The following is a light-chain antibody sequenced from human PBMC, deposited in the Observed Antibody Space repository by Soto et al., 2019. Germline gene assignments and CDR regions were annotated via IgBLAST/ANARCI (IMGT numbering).Light chain of an antibody. CDR1: QGISTW. V-gene: IGKV1-12*01. CDR2: AAS. Sequence: DIQMTQSPSSVSASVGDAVTITCRASQGISTWLAWYQQKPGKAPNLLIYAASTLQSGVPSRFSGSGSGTDFTLTISSLQPEDSATYYCQQTDNFPRTFGQGTKVEIK. J-gene: IGKJ1*01. CDR3: QQTDNFPRT.